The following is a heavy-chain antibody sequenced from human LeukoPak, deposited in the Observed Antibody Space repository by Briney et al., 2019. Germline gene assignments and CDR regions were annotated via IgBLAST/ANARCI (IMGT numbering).Heavy chain of an antibody. CDR3: ATPNDAFNI. J-gene: IGHJ3*02. V-gene: IGHV4-4*02. CDR2: IHHRGGT. CDR1: GGSISNENW. Sequence: SETLSLTCAVSGGSISNENWWSWVRQPPGKGLEWIREIHHRGGTNYNPSLRSRVTISIDTSKNQFSLKLTSVTAADTAVYYCATPNDAFNIWGQGTMVTVSS.